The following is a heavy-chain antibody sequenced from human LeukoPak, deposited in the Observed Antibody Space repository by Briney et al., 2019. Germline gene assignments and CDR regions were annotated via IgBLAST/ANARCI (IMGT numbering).Heavy chain of an antibody. CDR3: ARGGDRSFDY. CDR2: IHHSGSI. J-gene: IGHJ4*02. D-gene: IGHD3-10*01. V-gene: IGHV4-4*02. Sequence: SETLSLTCAVSGVSISSNLWWTWVRQPPGKGLEWIAEIHHSGSINYNPSLKSRVTISVDKAKNQFSLNLNPVTAADTAVYYCARGGDRSFDYWGQGTLVTVSS. CDR1: GVSISSNLW.